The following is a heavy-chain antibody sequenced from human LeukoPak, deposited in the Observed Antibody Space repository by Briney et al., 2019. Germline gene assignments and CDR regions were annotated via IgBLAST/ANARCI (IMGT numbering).Heavy chain of an antibody. V-gene: IGHV3-66*01. CDR1: GFTVSRNY. CDR3: AAQSSGYLGWFDP. CDR2: IYSGGST. Sequence: GGSLRLSCAASGFTVSRNYMSGVRQAPGKGLEWVSHIYSGGSTYYADSVKGRFTISRDNSKNTSYVQMNSLRAEDTAVYYSAAQSSGYLGWFDPWGQGTLVTVSS. D-gene: IGHD3-22*01. J-gene: IGHJ5*02.